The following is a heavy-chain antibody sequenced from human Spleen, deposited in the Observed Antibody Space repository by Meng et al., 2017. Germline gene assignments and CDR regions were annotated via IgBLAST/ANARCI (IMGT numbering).Heavy chain of an antibody. CDR1: GGSISSSDYY. CDR3: ARGYPGDSRYFDL. V-gene: IGHV4-30-4*01. CDR2: IYHSGST. Sequence: QVQLQESGPGLVKPSQTLSLTCTVSGGSISSSDYYWSWIRQPPGKGLEWIGYIYHSGSTYYNPSLKSRVTISVDTSKNQCSLKLNSVTAADTAVYYCARGYPGDSRYFDLWGRGTLVTVSS. D-gene: IGHD7-27*01. J-gene: IGHJ2*01.